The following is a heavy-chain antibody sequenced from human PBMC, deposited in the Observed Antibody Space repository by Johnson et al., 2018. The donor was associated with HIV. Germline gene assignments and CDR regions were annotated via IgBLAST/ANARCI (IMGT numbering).Heavy chain of an antibody. CDR1: GFTFSSYA. V-gene: IGHV3-33*08. CDR2: IWYDGSNK. Sequence: QVQLVESGGGVVQPGRSLRLSCAASGFTFSSYAMHWVRQAPGKGLEWVAVIWYDGSNKYYVDSVKGRFTISRDNAKNSLYLQMNSLRAEDTAVYYCARVGSLAFDIWGQGTMVTVSS. CDR3: ARVGSLAFDI. J-gene: IGHJ3*02. D-gene: IGHD3-16*01.